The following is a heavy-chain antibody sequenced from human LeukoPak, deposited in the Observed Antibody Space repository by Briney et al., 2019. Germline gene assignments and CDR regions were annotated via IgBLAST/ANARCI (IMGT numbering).Heavy chain of an antibody. D-gene: IGHD4-11*01. CDR2: ISSSGSTI. J-gene: IGHJ5*02. V-gene: IGHV3-11*01. Sequence: GGSLRLSCAASGFTFSDYYMSWIRQAPGKGLEWASYISSSGSTIYYADSVKGRFTISRDNAKNSLYLQMNSLRAKDTAVYYCARDKDYILWFDPWGQGTLVTVSS. CDR1: GFTFSDYY. CDR3: ARDKDYILWFDP.